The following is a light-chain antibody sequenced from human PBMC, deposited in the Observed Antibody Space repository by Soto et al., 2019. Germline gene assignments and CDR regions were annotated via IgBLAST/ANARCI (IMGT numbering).Light chain of an antibody. V-gene: IGKV1-39*01. CDR3: KQSYYTPLT. Sequence: DLQMTQSPSSLSAAVGRRAMITCWSSQSICSYLNWYQQAPGRAPKFLISAASSLQSGVPSRFSGSGSGTDFSLTISSLQPEDFATYSCKQSYYTPLTFGGGTNVDIK. J-gene: IGKJ4*01. CDR2: AAS. CDR1: QSICSY.